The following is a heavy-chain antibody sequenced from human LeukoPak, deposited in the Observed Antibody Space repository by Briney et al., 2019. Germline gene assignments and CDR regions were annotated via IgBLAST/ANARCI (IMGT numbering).Heavy chain of an antibody. CDR1: GFRFSSYD. V-gene: IGHV1-8*01. J-gene: IGHJ4*02. Sequence: GASVKVSCKASGFRFSSYDINWVRQATGQGLEWMGWMNPDSGNTGYAQKFQGRVTMTRNTSISTAYMELSSLRSEDTAVYYCARRPSKYYDILTGYYRSEFDYWGQGTLVTVSS. CDR2: MNPDSGNT. D-gene: IGHD3-9*01. CDR3: ARRPSKYYDILTGYYRSEFDY.